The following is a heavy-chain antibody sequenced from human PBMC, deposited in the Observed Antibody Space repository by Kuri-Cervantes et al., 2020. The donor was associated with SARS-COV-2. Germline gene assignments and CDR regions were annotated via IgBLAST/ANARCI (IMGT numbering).Heavy chain of an antibody. Sequence: GGSLRLSCSASGFTFSSYGMHWVRQAPGKGLEWVAVISYDGSNKYYADSVKGRFTISRDNSKNTLYLQMNSLRAEDTAVYYCARGGYYSYYYYGMDVWGQGTTVTVSS. V-gene: IGHV3-30*03. CDR1: GFTFSSYG. J-gene: IGHJ6*02. D-gene: IGHD3-22*01. CDR2: ISYDGSNK. CDR3: ARGGYYSYYYYGMDV.